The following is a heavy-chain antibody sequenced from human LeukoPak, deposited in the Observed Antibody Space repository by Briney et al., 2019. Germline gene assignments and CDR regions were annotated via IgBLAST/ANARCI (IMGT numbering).Heavy chain of an antibody. CDR1: GGSISSYY. Sequence: SETLSLTCTVSGGSISSYYWSWIRQPPGKGLEWIGYIYYSGSTNYNPSLKSRVTISVDTSKNQFSLKLSSVTAAGTAVYYCATPGIAVAGPQGAFDIWGQGTMVTVSS. CDR2: IYYSGST. D-gene: IGHD6-19*01. CDR3: ATPGIAVAGPQGAFDI. V-gene: IGHV4-59*08. J-gene: IGHJ3*02.